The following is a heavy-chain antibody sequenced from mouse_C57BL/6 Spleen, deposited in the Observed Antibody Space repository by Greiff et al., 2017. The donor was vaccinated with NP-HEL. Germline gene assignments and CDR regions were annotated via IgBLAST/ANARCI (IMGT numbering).Heavy chain of an antibody. CDR1: GYTFTSYG. V-gene: IGHV1-72*01. D-gene: IGHD5-1-1*01. Sequence: VLLLQPGAELVKPGASVKLSCKASGYTFTSYGMHWVKQRPGRGLEWIGRIDPNSGGTKYNEKFKSKSILTVDKTSSTAYLQLSSLTSEDCAVYSCSHNTEGYIDDWGKGTTVTVSS. J-gene: IGHJ1*03. CDR2: IDPNSGGT. CDR3: SHNTEGYIDD.